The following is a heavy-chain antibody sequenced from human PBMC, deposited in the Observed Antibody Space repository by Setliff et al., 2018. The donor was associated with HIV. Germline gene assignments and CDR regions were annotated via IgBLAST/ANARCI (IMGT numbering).Heavy chain of an antibody. CDR1: GGSISSGGYY. J-gene: IGHJ2*01. Sequence: PSETLSLTCPVSGGSISSGGYYWSWIRQHPGKGLEWIGYIYYSGSTYYNPSLKSRVTISVDTSKNQFSLMLSSVPAADTAVYYCARLETYYYDSSGSTGWYFDLWGRGTLVTVSS. CDR3: ARLETYYYDSSGSTGWYFDL. D-gene: IGHD3-22*01. CDR2: IYYSGST. V-gene: IGHV4-31*03.